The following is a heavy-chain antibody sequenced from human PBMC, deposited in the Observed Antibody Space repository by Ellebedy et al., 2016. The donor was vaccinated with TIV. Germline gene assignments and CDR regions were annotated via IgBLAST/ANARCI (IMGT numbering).Heavy chain of an antibody. CDR1: GGSMRNYY. J-gene: IGHJ4*02. D-gene: IGHD4-17*01. CDR3: ARGIAPEYGDYSNSVDS. CDR2: LYTSGST. Sequence: MPGGSLRLSCTVSGGSMRNYYWAWIRQPAGKGLEWIGRLYTSGSTMYNPSLKSRVTMSIDTSKNQFTLNLSSMTAADTAMYYCARGIAPEYGDYSNSVDSWGQGTLVTVSS. V-gene: IGHV4-4*07.